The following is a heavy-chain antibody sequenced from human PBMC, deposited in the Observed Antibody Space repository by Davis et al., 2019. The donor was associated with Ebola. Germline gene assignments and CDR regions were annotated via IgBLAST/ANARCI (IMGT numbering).Heavy chain of an antibody. CDR3: AERGGSV. D-gene: IGHD3-16*01. Sequence: PSETLSLTCTVYGGSFSNYYWSWIRQPPGKGLEWIGSIYYTGSAYYNSSLNSRVTISVDTSKNQFSLKLSSVTAADTAMYYCAERGGSVWGQGTLVTVSS. CDR2: IYYTGSA. CDR1: GGSFSNYY. V-gene: IGHV4-59*01. J-gene: IGHJ4*02.